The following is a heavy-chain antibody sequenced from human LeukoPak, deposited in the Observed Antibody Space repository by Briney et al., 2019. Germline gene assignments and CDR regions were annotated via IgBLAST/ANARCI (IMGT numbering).Heavy chain of an antibody. Sequence: SETLSLTCAVYGGSFSGYYWSWIRQPPGKGLEWIGEINHSGSTIYNPSLKSRVTISVDTSKNQFSLKVSSVTAADTAVYYCARRIAARPRGYWFDPWGQGTLVTVSS. CDR3: ARRIAARPRGYWFDP. V-gene: IGHV4-34*01. J-gene: IGHJ5*02. CDR2: INHSGST. CDR1: GGSFSGYY. D-gene: IGHD6-6*01.